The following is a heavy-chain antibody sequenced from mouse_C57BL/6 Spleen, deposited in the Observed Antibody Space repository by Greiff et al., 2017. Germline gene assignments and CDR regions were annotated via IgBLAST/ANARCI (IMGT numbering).Heavy chain of an antibody. J-gene: IGHJ3*01. CDR1: GFTFSSYA. CDR2: ISSGGDYI. D-gene: IGHD1-1*01. CDR3: TRDYYGSSYQFAY. Sequence: EVKVEESGEGLVKPGGSLKLSCAASGFTFSSYAMSWVRQTPEKRLEWVAYISSGGDYIYYADTVKGRFTISRDNARNTLYLQMSSLKSEDTAMYYCTRDYYGSSYQFAYWGQGTLVTVSA. V-gene: IGHV5-9-1*02.